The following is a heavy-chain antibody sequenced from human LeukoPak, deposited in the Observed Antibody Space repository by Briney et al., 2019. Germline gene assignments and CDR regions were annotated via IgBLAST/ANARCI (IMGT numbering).Heavy chain of an antibody. CDR1: GGSFSGYY. V-gene: IGHV3-7*01. D-gene: IGHD3-3*01. Sequence: ETLSLTCAVYGGSFSGYYWSWIRQPPGKGLEWVANIKQDGSEKYYVDSVKGRFTISRDNAKNSLYPQMNSLRDDDTAVYFCVRDFWSGYHAMGDFWGQGTLVTVSS. CDR2: IKQDGSEK. J-gene: IGHJ4*02. CDR3: VRDFWSGYHAMGDF.